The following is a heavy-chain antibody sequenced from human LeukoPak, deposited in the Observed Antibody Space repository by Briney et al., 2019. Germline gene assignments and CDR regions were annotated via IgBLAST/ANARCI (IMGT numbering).Heavy chain of an antibody. CDR2: INPNSGGT. CDR3: ARDLRFLEWLHDY. J-gene: IGHJ4*02. D-gene: IGHD3-3*01. Sequence: ASVKVSCTASGYTFTGYYMHWVRQAPGQGLEWMGWINPNSGGTNYAQKFQGRVTMTGDTSISTAYMELSRLRSDDTAVYYCARDLRFLEWLHDYWGQGTLVTVSS. V-gene: IGHV1-2*02. CDR1: GYTFTGYY.